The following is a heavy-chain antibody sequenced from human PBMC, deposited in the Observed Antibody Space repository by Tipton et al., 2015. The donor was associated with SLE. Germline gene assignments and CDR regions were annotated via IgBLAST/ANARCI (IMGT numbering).Heavy chain of an antibody. CDR3: ARGGILTGYYPWFDP. J-gene: IGHJ5*02. CDR1: GGSIRSGDYY. Sequence: TLSLTCTVSGGSIRSGDYYWSWIRQHPGKGLEWIGYIHDSGATFYNPSLRSRSAISVDTSQNQFSLRLTSATAADTAVYYCARGGILTGYYPWFDPWGQGTLVTVSS. CDR2: IHDSGAT. D-gene: IGHD3-9*01. V-gene: IGHV4-31*03.